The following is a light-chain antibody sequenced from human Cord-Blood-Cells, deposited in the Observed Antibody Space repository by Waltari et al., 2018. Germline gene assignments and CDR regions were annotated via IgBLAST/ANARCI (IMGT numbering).Light chain of an antibody. CDR3: SSYTSSSNVV. CDR1: SSDVGGYNY. V-gene: IGLV2-14*01. CDR2: YVS. J-gene: IGLJ2*01. Sequence: QSALTQPASVSGSPGQSITIPCTGTSSDVGGYNYVSWYQQHPGKAPKLMIYYVSNRPSGVSNRFSGSKSGNTASLTISGLQAEDEADYYCSSYTSSSNVVFGGGTKLTVL.